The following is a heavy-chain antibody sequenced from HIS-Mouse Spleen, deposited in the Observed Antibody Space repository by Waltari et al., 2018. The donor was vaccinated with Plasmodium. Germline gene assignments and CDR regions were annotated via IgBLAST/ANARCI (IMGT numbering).Heavy chain of an antibody. CDR1: GGSFSGYY. Sequence: QVQLQQWRAGLLKPSETLSPTCAVYGGSFSGYYWGWLRPPPGTGLEWIGVINLSGSTNYNPSLKGRVTISVDTSKNQFSLKLSSVTAADTAVYYCARGRRGHYWYFDLWGRGTLVTVSS. V-gene: IGHV4-34*01. J-gene: IGHJ2*01. CDR2: INLSGST. CDR3: ARGRRGHYWYFDL. D-gene: IGHD3-10*01.